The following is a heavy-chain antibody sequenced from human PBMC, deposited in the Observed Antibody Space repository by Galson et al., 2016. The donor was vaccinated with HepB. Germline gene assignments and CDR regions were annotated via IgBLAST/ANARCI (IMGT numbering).Heavy chain of an antibody. CDR1: GDSIISNR. J-gene: IGHJ6*02. V-gene: IGHV3-30*18. CDR3: AKDQYSSMSSDYYYPMDV. Sequence: LSLTCTVSGDSIISNRWWTWVRQAPGKGLEWVAIISSDGSNKYYADSVKGRFTLSRDNSKKTLYLQMNSLRAEDTAVYYCAKDQYSSMSSDYYYPMDVWGQGTSVTVSS. CDR2: ISSDGSNK. D-gene: IGHD6-13*01.